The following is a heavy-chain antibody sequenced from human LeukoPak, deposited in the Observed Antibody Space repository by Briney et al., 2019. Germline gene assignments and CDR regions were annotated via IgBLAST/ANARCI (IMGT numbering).Heavy chain of an antibody. J-gene: IGHJ4*02. Sequence: ASVKVSCKASGFTFTGYYMNWVRQAPGQGLEWMGIIDPSGGSTSYAQNFQGGVTMTRDATTSTVYLELSSLRSEDTAVYYCARDFGEMPNYWGQGTLVTVSS. CDR2: IDPSGGST. CDR3: ARDFGEMPNY. V-gene: IGHV1-46*01. CDR1: GFTFTGYY. D-gene: IGHD5-24*01.